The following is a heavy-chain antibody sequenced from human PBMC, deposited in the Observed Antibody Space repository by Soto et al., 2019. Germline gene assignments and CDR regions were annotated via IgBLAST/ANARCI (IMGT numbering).Heavy chain of an antibody. CDR3: AKVYYDFWSGSAPYYYYGMDV. Sequence: GGSLRLSCAASGFTFSSYSMNWARQAPGKGLEWVSSISSSSSYIYYADSVKGRFTISRDNAKNSLYLQMNSLRAEDTAVYYCAKVYYDFWSGSAPYYYYGMDVWGQGTTVTVSS. J-gene: IGHJ6*02. CDR2: ISSSSSYI. D-gene: IGHD3-3*01. V-gene: IGHV3-21*01. CDR1: GFTFSSYS.